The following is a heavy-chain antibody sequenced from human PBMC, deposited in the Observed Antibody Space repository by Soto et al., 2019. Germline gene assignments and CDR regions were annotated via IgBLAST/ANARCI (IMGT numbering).Heavy chain of an antibody. CDR2: INHSGKT. CDR3: ARSGHLFDY. D-gene: IGHD3-10*01. CDR1: GGSFSDYW. V-gene: IGHV4-34*01. J-gene: IGHJ4*02. Sequence: SETLSLTCAVYGGSFSDYWWSWIRQPPGKGLEWIGEINHSGKTNSSPSLKSRVTISVDTSRNQFSLKLRSVTAADTAVYYCARSGHLFDYWGQGISVT.